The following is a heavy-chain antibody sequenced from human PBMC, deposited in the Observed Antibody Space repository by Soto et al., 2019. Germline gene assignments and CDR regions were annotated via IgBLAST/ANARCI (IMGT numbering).Heavy chain of an antibody. D-gene: IGHD3-10*01. CDR2: IYYSGST. J-gene: IGHJ4*02. CDR3: AREIWFGEGLLFDY. CDR1: GGSISSGDYY. V-gene: IGHV4-30-4*01. Sequence: NPSETLSLTCTVSGGSISSGDYYWSWIRQPPGKGLEWIGYIYYSGSTYYNPSLKSRVTISVDTSKNQFSLKLSSVTAADTAVYYCAREIWFGEGLLFDYWGQGTLVTVSS.